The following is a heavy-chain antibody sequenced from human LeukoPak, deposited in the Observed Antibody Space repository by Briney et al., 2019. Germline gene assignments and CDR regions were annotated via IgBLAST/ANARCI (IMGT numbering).Heavy chain of an antibody. J-gene: IGHJ4*02. V-gene: IGHV1-2*02. CDR2: INPNSGGT. Sequence: ASVKVSCKASVYTFTGYYMHWVRQAPGQGLEWMGWINPNSGGTNYAQKFQGRVTMTRDTSISTANMELSRLRSDDTAVYYCARGPSLRFLEWLLLSGFDYWGQGTLVTVSS. CDR3: ARGPSLRFLEWLLLSGFDY. D-gene: IGHD3-3*01. CDR1: VYTFTGYY.